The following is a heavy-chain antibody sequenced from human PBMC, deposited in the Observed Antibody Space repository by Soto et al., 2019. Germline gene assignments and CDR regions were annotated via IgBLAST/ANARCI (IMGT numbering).Heavy chain of an antibody. J-gene: IGHJ4*02. V-gene: IGHV3-21*01. D-gene: IGHD2-2*01. CDR1: GFAFTNYG. CDR2: ISKSDYT. CDR3: AREDSIIIPAVSDF. Sequence: PGGSLRLSCTVSGFAFTNYGINWVRQAPGKGLEWVSSISKSDYTYYSDSVKGRFAISRDNAKSSVSLQMNTLRAEDTAVYYCAREDSIIIPAVSDFWGQGTLVTVSS.